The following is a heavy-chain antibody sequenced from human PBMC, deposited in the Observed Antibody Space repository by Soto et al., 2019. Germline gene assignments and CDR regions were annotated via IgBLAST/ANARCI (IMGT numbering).Heavy chain of an antibody. CDR1: GGTFSSYA. D-gene: IGHD6-6*01. CDR3: ALSRSSYYYYGMDV. V-gene: IGHV1-69*01. CDR2: IIPIFDTA. J-gene: IGHJ6*02. Sequence: QVQLVQSGAEVKKPGSSVKVSCKAYGGTFSSYAISWVRQAPGQGLEWMGGIIPIFDTANYAQKFQGRVTITADESTSTAYMELSSLRSEDTAVYYCALSRSSYYYYGMDVWGQGTTVTVSS.